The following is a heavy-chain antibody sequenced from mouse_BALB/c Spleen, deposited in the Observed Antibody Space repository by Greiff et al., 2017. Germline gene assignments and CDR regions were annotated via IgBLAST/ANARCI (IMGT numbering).Heavy chain of an antibody. CDR3: AIRDFDV. CDR1: GFTFSSYA. V-gene: IGHV5-6-5*01. J-gene: IGHJ1*01. Sequence: EVMLVESGGGLVKPGGSLKLSCAASGFTFSSYAMSWVRQTPEKRLEWVASISSGGSTYYPDSVKGRFTISRDNPKNTLFLQMTSLRSEDTAMYYCAIRDFDVWGAGTTVTVSS. CDR2: ISSGGST.